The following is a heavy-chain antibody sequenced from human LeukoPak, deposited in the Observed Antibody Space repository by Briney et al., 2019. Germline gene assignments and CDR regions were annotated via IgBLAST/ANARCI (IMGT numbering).Heavy chain of an antibody. Sequence: SETLSLTCTVSGGSISSYYWSWIRQPAGKGLEWIGRIYSTGSTNYNPSLKSRVTISVDNSKNQFPLKLSSVTAADTAVYYCARDRSGWYGQEYWGQGNLVTVSS. CDR3: ARDRSGWYGQEY. CDR1: GGSISSYY. V-gene: IGHV4-4*07. CDR2: IYSTGST. D-gene: IGHD6-19*01. J-gene: IGHJ4*02.